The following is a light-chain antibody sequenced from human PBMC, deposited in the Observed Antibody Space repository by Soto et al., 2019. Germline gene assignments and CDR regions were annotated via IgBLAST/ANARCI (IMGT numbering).Light chain of an antibody. CDR2: DVS. J-gene: IGLJ1*01. Sequence: QSALTQPASVSGSPGQSITISCTGTSSDVGGYNYVSWYQQHPGKAPKLMIYDVSNRPSGVSNRFSGSKSGNTASLTISGLQAGDEADYYCSSYTSSSTLDVFGTVTKVTVL. CDR3: SSYTSSSTLDV. V-gene: IGLV2-14*01. CDR1: SSDVGGYNY.